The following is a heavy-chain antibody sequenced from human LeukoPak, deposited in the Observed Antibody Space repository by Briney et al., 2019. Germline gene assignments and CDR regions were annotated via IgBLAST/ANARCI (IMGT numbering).Heavy chain of an antibody. CDR1: GGSISGSY. CDR2: IYSDGST. D-gene: IGHD6-19*01. CDR3: ARDSSGWPSLDH. Sequence: SETLSLTCTVSGGSISGSYWRWIRQPPGKGLEWIGRIYSDGSTSYNPSLKSRITMSLDTSKNQFSLKLNSMTAADTAVYYCARDSSGWPSLDHWGQGTLVTVSS. V-gene: IGHV4-4*07. J-gene: IGHJ4*02.